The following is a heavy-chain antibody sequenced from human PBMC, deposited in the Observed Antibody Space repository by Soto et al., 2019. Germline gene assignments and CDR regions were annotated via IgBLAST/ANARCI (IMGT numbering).Heavy chain of an antibody. V-gene: IGHV3-21*06. CDR1: GFTFSSHS. Sequence: GGSLRLSCEASGFTFSSHSMNWVRQAPEKGLEWVSSISSESLHRLYADSVEGRFAISRDNAKNSLYLEMNSLRAEDTGIYYCARGETVGSRPGFDFWGQGSLVTVSS. D-gene: IGHD6-6*01. CDR2: ISSESLHR. CDR3: ARGETVGSRPGFDF. J-gene: IGHJ4*02.